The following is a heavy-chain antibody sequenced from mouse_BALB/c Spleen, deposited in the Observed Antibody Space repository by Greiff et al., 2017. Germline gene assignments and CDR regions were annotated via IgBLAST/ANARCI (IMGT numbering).Heavy chain of an antibody. J-gene: IGHJ2*01. Sequence: EVQLQQSGGGLVKPGGSLKLSCAASGFTFSSYTMSWVRQTPEKRLEWVAYISNGGGSTYYPDTVKGRFTISRDNAKNTLYLQMSSLKSEDTAMYYCARQVGYYFDYWGQGTTLTVSS. CDR1: GFTFSSYT. V-gene: IGHV5-12-2*01. CDR2: ISNGGGST. CDR3: ARQVGYYFDY.